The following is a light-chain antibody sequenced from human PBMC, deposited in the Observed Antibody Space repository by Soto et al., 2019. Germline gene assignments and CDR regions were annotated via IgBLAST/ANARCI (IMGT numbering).Light chain of an antibody. J-gene: IGLJ1*01. CDR1: SSDIGDSNY. Sequence: QSVLTQPASVSGSPGRSITIFCTGTSSDIGDSNYVSWYQQHPGKAPKLVIYDVSNRPSGVSNRFSGSKSANTASLTISGLQAEDEADYYCSSFRSSSTSYVFGTGTKVTVL. CDR2: DVS. CDR3: SSFRSSSTSYV. V-gene: IGLV2-14*03.